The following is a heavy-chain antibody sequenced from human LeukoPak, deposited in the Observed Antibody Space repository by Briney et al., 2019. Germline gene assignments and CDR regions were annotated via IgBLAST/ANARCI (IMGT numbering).Heavy chain of an antibody. J-gene: IGHJ4*02. Sequence: SGTLSLTCAVSGGSISSSNWWSWVRQPPGKGLEWIGYIYYSGSTYYNPSLKSRVTISVDTSKNQFSLKLSSVTAADTAVYYCARVSYRYSYYFDYWGQGTLVTVSS. CDR2: IYYSGST. CDR1: GGSISSSNW. D-gene: IGHD2-15*01. V-gene: IGHV4-4*02. CDR3: ARVSYRYSYYFDY.